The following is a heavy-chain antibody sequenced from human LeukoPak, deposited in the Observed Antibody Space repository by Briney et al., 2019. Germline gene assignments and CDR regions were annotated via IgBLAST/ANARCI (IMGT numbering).Heavy chain of an antibody. Sequence: GGSLRLSCAASGFTFSNYAMSWVRQAPGKGLEWVSGISGSAGSTYYADSVKGRFTISRDNPKNTLYLQMNSLTDDDTALYYCAKKWGVGTTTLDYFDYWGQGTLVTVSS. CDR3: AKKWGVGTTTLDYFDY. CDR2: ISGSAGST. D-gene: IGHD1-26*01. J-gene: IGHJ4*02. V-gene: IGHV3-23*01. CDR1: GFTFSNYA.